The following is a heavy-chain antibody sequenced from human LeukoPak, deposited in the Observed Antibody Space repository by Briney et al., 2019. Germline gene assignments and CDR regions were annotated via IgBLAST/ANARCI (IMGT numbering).Heavy chain of an antibody. CDR2: IYYSGST. D-gene: IGHD6-6*01. J-gene: IGHJ6*03. Sequence: SETLSLTCTVSGGSISSGDYYWSWIRQPPGKGLEWIGYIYYSGSTYYNPSLKSRVTISVDTSKNQFSLKLSSVTAADTAVYYCARGVAARPNRSYYYYYYMDVWGKGTTVTVSS. CDR1: GGSISSGDYY. CDR3: ARGVAARPNRSYYYYYYMDV. V-gene: IGHV4-30-4*02.